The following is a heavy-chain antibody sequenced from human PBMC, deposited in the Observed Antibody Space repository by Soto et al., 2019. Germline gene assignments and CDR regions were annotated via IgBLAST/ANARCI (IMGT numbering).Heavy chain of an antibody. CDR2: IYWDDDK. Sequence: QITLKESGPTLVKPTQTLTLTCTFSGFSLTTSGVGVGWIRQPPGKALEWLALIYWDDDKRYSPSLKSRLTISKHTSKTQVVLTMTNLDPVDTATNYTPRSHGDYIFKNWFDPWGQGPLVTVSS. CDR1: GFSLTTSGVG. J-gene: IGHJ5*02. CDR3: PRSHGDYIFKNWFDP. D-gene: IGHD4-17*01. V-gene: IGHV2-5*02.